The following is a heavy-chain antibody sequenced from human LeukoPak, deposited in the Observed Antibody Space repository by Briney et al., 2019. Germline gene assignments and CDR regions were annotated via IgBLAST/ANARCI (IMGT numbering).Heavy chain of an antibody. CDR3: AHLRDGYTLRTLIPFDI. J-gene: IGHJ3*02. D-gene: IGHD5-24*01. Sequence: SGPTLVKPTQTLTLTCTFSGFSLSTSGVGVGWIRQPPGKALEWLAVIYWDDDKYYSPSLRSRLTITKDTSKNQVVLGMTNMDPVDTGTYYCAHLRDGYTLRTLIPFDIWGQGTMVIVSS. V-gene: IGHV2-5*02. CDR2: IYWDDDK. CDR1: GFSLSTSGVG.